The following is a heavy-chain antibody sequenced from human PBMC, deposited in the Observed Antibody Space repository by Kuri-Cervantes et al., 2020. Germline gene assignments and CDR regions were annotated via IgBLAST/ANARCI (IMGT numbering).Heavy chain of an antibody. J-gene: IGHJ4*02. Sequence: GESLKISCAASGFTFSSYGMHWVRQAPGKGLEWVAVIWYDGSNKYYADSVKGRFTISRDNSKNTLYLQMNNLRDEDTAVYYCARGGRYDSSGYYYWGQGTLVTVSS. CDR1: GFTFSSYG. V-gene: IGHV3-33*08. D-gene: IGHD3-22*01. CDR2: IWYDGSNK. CDR3: ARGGRYDSSGYYY.